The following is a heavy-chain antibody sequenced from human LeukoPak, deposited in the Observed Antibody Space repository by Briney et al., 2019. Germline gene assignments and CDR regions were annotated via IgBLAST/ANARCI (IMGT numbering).Heavy chain of an antibody. Sequence: SETLSLTCTVSGGSISSYYWSWIRQPPGKGLEWIGYIYYSGSTNYNPSLKSRVTISVDTSKNQFSLKLSSVTAADTAVYYCARTVDTAMVTRNYFDYWGQGTLVTVSS. J-gene: IGHJ4*02. CDR3: ARTVDTAMVTRNYFDY. D-gene: IGHD5-18*01. CDR1: GGSISSYY. CDR2: IYYSGST. V-gene: IGHV4-59*01.